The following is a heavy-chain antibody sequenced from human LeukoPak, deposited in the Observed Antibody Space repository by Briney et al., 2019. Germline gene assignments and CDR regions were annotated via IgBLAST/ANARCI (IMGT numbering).Heavy chain of an antibody. D-gene: IGHD3-10*01. J-gene: IGHJ4*02. CDR3: ARGREIHGGSDTKLDDY. Sequence: ASVKVSRKASGYSFTDYYMHWVRQAPGQGLEWMGWISPRSGDTGYAQKFQGRVTMTRDTSINTVDMDLSGLTSDDTAVFYCARGREIHGGSDTKLDDYWGQGTLVTVSS. CDR2: ISPRSGDT. CDR1: GYSFTDYY. V-gene: IGHV1-2*02.